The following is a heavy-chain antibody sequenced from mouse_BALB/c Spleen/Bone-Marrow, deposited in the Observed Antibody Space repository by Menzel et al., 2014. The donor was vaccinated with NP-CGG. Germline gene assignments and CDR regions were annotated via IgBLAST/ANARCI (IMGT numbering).Heavy chain of an antibody. V-gene: IGHV1-69*02. J-gene: IGHJ4*01. CDR1: GYTFTNYW. Sequence: VQLQQSGAELVRPGASVKLSCKAYGYTFTNYWINWVKQRPGQGLEWIGNIYPSDSYTNYNQKFKDKATLTGDKSSSTAYMQRSSPTSEDAAVYYCTRWLPDAMDYWGQGTSVTVSS. CDR3: TRWLPDAMDY. CDR2: IYPSDSYT. D-gene: IGHD2-2*01.